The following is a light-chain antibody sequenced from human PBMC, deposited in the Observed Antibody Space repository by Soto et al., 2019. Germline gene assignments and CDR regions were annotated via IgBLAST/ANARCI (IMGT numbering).Light chain of an antibody. J-gene: IGKJ2*03. Sequence: VHTTQSPSTLSASVGDRVTITCRASQSISSWVAWYQQKPGQVPKLLIYDAPPLESGVPSRFSGNKSGTEFTLTINGLQPDDCATYYCQQYDSFQYSFGQGTKLEI. V-gene: IGKV1-5*01. CDR2: DAP. CDR3: QQYDSFQYS. CDR1: QSISSW.